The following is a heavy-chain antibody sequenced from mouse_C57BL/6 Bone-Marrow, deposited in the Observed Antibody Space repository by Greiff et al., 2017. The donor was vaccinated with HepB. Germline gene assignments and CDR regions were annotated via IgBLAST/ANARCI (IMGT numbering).Heavy chain of an antibody. D-gene: IGHD1-1*01. V-gene: IGHV1-62-2*01. Sequence: VQLQQSGAELVKPGASVKLSCKASGYTFTEYTIHWVKQRSGQGLEWIGWFYPGSGSIKYNEKFKDKATLTAAKSSSTVYMELSRLTSEDSAVYFCARHAPYYYGSTYWYFDVWGTGTTVTVSS. CDR1: GYTFTEYT. CDR2: FYPGSGSI. CDR3: ARHAPYYYGSTYWYFDV. J-gene: IGHJ1*03.